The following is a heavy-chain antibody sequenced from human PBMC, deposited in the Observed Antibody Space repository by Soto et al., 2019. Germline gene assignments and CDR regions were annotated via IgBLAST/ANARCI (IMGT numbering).Heavy chain of an antibody. J-gene: IGHJ5*02. CDR3: ARDHGFGELFGGWFDP. D-gene: IGHD3-10*01. Sequence: SETLSLTCTVSGGSISSYYWSWIRQPPGKGLEWIGYIYYSGSTNYNPSLKSRVTISVDTSKNQFSLKLSSVTAADTAVYYCARDHGFGELFGGWFDPWGQGTLVTVSS. CDR1: GGSISSYY. V-gene: IGHV4-59*01. CDR2: IYYSGST.